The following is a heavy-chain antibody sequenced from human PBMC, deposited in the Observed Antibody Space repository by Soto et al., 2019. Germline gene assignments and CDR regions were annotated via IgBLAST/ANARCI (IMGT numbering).Heavy chain of an antibody. V-gene: IGHV1-46*01. CDR2: INPSGGST. J-gene: IGHJ6*02. Sequence: ASVKVSCKASRYTFTNFYIHWLRQAPGQGLEWMGIINPSGGSTTYPQKFQGRVTMTRDTSTSTVHMELITLRSEDTAVYYCARSQVGQPLDVWGPGTTVTVCS. CDR1: RYTFTNFY. D-gene: IGHD1-26*01. CDR3: ARSQVGQPLDV.